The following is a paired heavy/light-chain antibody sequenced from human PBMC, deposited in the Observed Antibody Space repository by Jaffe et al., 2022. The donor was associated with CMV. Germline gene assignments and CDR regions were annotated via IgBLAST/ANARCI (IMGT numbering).Light chain of an antibody. Sequence: DIQMTQSPSTLSASVRDRVTITCRASQSISSWLAWYQQKPGKAPNLLIYEASRLESGVPSRFSGSGSGTEFTLTISSLQPDDLATYYCQQYNNYPHTFGQGTKLEIK. CDR1: QSISSW. CDR3: QQYNNYPHT. J-gene: IGKJ2*01. CDR2: EAS. V-gene: IGKV1-5*03.
Heavy chain of an antibody. CDR2: ISASGSNT. J-gene: IGHJ4*02. Sequence: EVQLLESGGGLVQPGGSLTLSCATSGFTFSTYTMAWVRQAPGKGLEWVSGISASGSNTYYADSVKGRFTVSRDSSNKRLYLQMNSLRAEDTALYFCAKRKSLSIAASDYWGQGTLVTVSS. V-gene: IGHV3-23*01. D-gene: IGHD6-13*01. CDR1: GFTFSTYT. CDR3: AKRKSLSIAASDY.